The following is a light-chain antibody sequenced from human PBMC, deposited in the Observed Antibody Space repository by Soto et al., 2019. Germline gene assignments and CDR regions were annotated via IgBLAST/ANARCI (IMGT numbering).Light chain of an antibody. CDR3: QVWDISSYQYV. Sequence: SYELTQAPSGSVAPGKTARIPCGGDDIGRKSVHWYQQKPGQAPVLVINFDSDRPSGIPERFSGSNSGNTATLTISRVEAGDEADYYCQVWDISSYQYVFGSGTKVTVL. J-gene: IGLJ1*01. V-gene: IGLV3-21*04. CDR2: FDS. CDR1: DIGRKS.